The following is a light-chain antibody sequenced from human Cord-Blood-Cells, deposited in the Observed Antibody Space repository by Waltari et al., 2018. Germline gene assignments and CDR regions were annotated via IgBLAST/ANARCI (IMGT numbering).Light chain of an antibody. CDR3: SSYTSSSTL. CDR2: DVS. CDR1: SSDVGGYNY. Sequence: QSALTQTASVSGSPGQSITISCTGTSSDVGGYNYVSWYQQHPGKAPKLMIYDVSNRPSGVSNRFSCSNSGNTASLTISGLQAEDEADYYCSSYTSSSTLFGGGTKLTVL. J-gene: IGLJ2*01. V-gene: IGLV2-14*01.